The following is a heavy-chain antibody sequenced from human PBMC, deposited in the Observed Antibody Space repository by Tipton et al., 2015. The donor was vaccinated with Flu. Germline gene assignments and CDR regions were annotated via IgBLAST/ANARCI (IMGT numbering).Heavy chain of an antibody. J-gene: IGHJ4*02. CDR2: ISGSGGST. D-gene: IGHD2-2*01. CDR3: AKGSGCSSTSCLVLSYFDY. CDR1: GFTFSSYA. V-gene: IGHV3-23*01. Sequence: SLRLSCAASGFTFSSYAMSWVRQAPGKGLEWVSAISGSGGSTYYADSVKGRFTISRDNSKNTLYLQMNSLRAEDTAVYYCAKGSGCSSTSCLVLSYFDYWRQGTLVTVSS.